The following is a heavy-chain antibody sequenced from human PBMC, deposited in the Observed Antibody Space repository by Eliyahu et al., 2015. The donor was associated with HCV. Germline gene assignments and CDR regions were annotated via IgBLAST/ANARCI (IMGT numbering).Heavy chain of an antibody. Sequence: QVQVVQSGAEVKKPGASVKXSCKASGYTFXDYAMQWVRQAPGQRLEWMGWINAGNGNTKYSQKFQDRVTITRDTSATTAYMELSSLRSEDTAVYYCARGRWSAHQQSYYFDYWGQGTLVTVSS. CDR1: GYTFXDYA. CDR3: ARGRWSAHQQSYYFDY. CDR2: INAGNGNT. J-gene: IGHJ4*01. D-gene: IGHD4-23*01. V-gene: IGHV1-3*01.